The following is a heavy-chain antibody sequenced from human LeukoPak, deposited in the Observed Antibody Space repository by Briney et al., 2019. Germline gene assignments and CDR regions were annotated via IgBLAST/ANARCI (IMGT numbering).Heavy chain of an antibody. V-gene: IGHV4-59*01. Sequence: SETLSLTCTVSGGSISSYYWSWIRQPPGKGLEWIGYIYYSGSTNYNPSLKSRVTISVDTSMNQFSLKLSSATAADTAVYYCARARDGAFDIWGQGTMVTVSS. CDR1: GGSISSYY. J-gene: IGHJ3*02. D-gene: IGHD5-24*01. CDR3: ARARDGAFDI. CDR2: IYYSGST.